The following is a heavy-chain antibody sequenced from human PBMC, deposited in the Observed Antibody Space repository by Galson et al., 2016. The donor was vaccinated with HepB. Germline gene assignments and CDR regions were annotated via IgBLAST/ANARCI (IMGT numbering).Heavy chain of an antibody. CDR3: ARVRGRAFDI. J-gene: IGHJ3*02. CDR2: ISYSGST. Sequence: SETLSLTCHVSGGSLRSHSWNWIRQPPGKGLEWIGYISYSGSTNYNPSLKSRVSISADTAKNQVSLKVRSVIAADTAIYYCARVRGRAFDIWGRGTVVTVSS. V-gene: IGHV4-59*11. CDR1: GGSLRSHS. D-gene: IGHD1-14*01.